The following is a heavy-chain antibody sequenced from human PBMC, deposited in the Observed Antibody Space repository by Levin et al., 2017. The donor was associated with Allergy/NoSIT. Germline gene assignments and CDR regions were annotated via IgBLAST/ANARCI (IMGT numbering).Heavy chain of an antibody. CDR3: ARGQGDSSGYYVHFDY. CDR1: GFTFSSYA. V-gene: IGHV3-30*04. CDR2: ISYDGSNK. Sequence: GESLKISCAASGFTFSSYAMHWVRQAPGKGLEWVAVISYDGSNKYYADSVKGRFTISRDNSKNTLYLQMNSLRAEDTAVYYCARGQGDSSGYYVHFDYWGQGTLVTVSS. J-gene: IGHJ4*02. D-gene: IGHD3-22*01.